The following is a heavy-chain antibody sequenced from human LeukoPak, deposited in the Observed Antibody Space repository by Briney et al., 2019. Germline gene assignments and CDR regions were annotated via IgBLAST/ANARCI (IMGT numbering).Heavy chain of an antibody. J-gene: IGHJ6*02. V-gene: IGHV3-48*03. CDR2: ISSSGSTI. CDR3: ARDRHSGYDPAYYYYYGMDV. Sequence: GGSLRLSCAASGFTFSSYEMNWVRQAPGKGLEWVSYISSSGSTIYYADSVKGRFTISRDSAKNSLYLQMNSLRAEDTAVYYCARDRHSGYDPAYYYYYGMDVWGQGTTVTVSS. D-gene: IGHD5-12*01. CDR1: GFTFSSYE.